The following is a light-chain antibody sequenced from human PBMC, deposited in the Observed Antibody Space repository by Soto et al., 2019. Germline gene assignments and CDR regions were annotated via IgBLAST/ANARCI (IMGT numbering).Light chain of an antibody. Sequence: QSVLTQPPSVSGPPGQRVTISCTGSSSNIGAGYDVHWYQQLPGTAPKLLIYGNSNRPSGVPDRFSGSKSGTSASLAITGLQAEDEADYYCQSYDSSLSGWVFGGGTKLTVI. CDR1: SSNIGAGYD. J-gene: IGLJ3*02. V-gene: IGLV1-40*01. CDR2: GNS. CDR3: QSYDSSLSGWV.